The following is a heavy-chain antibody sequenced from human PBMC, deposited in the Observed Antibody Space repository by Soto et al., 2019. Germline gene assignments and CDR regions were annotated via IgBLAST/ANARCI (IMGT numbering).Heavy chain of an antibody. D-gene: IGHD2-21*01. CDR2: ITKAGDNS. J-gene: IGHJ5*02. V-gene: IGHV3-23*01. CDR3: AVDVLDRGGES. Sequence: EVQLLEFGGGLVQPGGSLRLSCAASGLTFRNHAMTWVRQAPGQGLQYVSSITKAGDNSFYADSVKGRFTISRDNSKNTLYVQMNGLTAEDTAVYYWAVDVLDRGGESWGRGTLVTVSS. CDR1: GLTFRNHA.